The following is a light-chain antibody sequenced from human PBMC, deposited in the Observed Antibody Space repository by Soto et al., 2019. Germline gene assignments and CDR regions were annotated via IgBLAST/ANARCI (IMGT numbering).Light chain of an antibody. CDR3: QQYGISQNT. J-gene: IGKJ2*01. Sequence: ETVMTQSPGTLSLSPGERATLSCRASQSVRSGSLAWYQKKPGQAPRLLIFGASNRATGIPDRFTGSGSGTDFTLTISRLEPEDFAVYYCQQYGISQNTFGQGTKLEIK. CDR2: GAS. V-gene: IGKV3-20*01. CDR1: QSVRSGS.